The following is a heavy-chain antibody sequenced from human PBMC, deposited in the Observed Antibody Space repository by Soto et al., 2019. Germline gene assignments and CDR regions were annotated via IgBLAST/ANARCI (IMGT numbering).Heavy chain of an antibody. CDR2: ISYDGSNK. Sequence: QVQLVESGGGVVQPGRSLRLSCAASGFTFSSYGMHWVRQAPGKGLEWVAVISYDGSNKYYADSVKGRFTISRDNSKNXLYLQMNSLRAEDTAVYYCAKDWNPIVHYYYGMDVWGQGTTVTVSS. J-gene: IGHJ6*02. CDR3: AKDWNPIVHYYYGMDV. D-gene: IGHD1-26*01. CDR1: GFTFSSYG. V-gene: IGHV3-30*18.